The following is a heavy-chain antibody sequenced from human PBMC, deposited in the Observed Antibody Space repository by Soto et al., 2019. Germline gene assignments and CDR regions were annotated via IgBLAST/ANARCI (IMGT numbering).Heavy chain of an antibody. J-gene: IGHJ3*02. V-gene: IGHV1-8*01. Sequence: ASVKVSRKASGYTFTSYDINWVRQATGQGLEWMGRMNPNSGNTGYAQKFQGRVTMTRNTSISTAYMELSSLRSEDTAVYYCARMEAGTISFDIWGQGTMVTVSS. CDR2: MNPNSGNT. D-gene: IGHD1-1*01. CDR3: ARMEAGTISFDI. CDR1: GYTFTSYD.